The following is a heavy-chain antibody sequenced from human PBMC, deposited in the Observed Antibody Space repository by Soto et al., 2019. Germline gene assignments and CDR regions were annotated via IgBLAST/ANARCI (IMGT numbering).Heavy chain of an antibody. CDR3: ARDIWSGWYPLYFQH. V-gene: IGHV3-11*01. D-gene: IGHD6-19*01. CDR2: ISSSGSTI. CDR1: GFTFSDYY. Sequence: GGSLRLSCAASGFTFSDYYMSWIRQAPGKGLEWVSYISSSGSTIYYADSVKGRFTISRDNAKNSLYLQMNSLRAEDTAVYYCARDIWSGWYPLYFQHWGQGTLVTVSS. J-gene: IGHJ1*01.